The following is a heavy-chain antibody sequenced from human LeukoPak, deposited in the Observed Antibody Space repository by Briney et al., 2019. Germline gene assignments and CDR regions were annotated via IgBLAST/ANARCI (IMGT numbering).Heavy chain of an antibody. CDR1: GGSFSGYY. V-gene: IGHV4-34*01. Sequence: KPSETLSLTCAVYGGSFSGYYWSWIRQPPGKGLEWIGEINHSGSTNYNPSLKSRVTISVDTSKNQFSLKLSSVTAADTAVYYCAAHGYGSGGPHRYWGQGTLVTVPS. D-gene: IGHD3-10*01. J-gene: IGHJ4*02. CDR2: INHSGST. CDR3: AAHGYGSGGPHRY.